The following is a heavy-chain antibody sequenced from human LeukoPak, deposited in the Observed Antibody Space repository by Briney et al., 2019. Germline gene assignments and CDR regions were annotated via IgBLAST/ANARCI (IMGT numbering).Heavy chain of an antibody. CDR3: AKDLAGSYYAGCQRDYFDY. CDR1: GFTFSTST. D-gene: IGHD3-10*01. Sequence: PGGSLRLSCAASGFTFSTSTMHWVRQAPGKGPEWVALISADESNEYYADSVKGRLTISRDNSKNTVYLQMNSLRTEDTAVYHCAKDLAGSYYAGCQRDYFDYWGQGTLVTVSS. J-gene: IGHJ4*02. CDR2: ISADESNE. V-gene: IGHV3-30*04.